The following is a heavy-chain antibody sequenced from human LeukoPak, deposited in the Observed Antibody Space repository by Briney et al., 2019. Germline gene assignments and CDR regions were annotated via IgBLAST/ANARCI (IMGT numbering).Heavy chain of an antibody. J-gene: IGHJ3*02. CDR3: TTGSSGWYGDDAFDI. CDR1: GFTFSSYA. CDR2: ISYDGSNK. Sequence: GGSLRLSCAASGFTFSSYAMHWVRQAPGKGLEWVAVISYDGSNKYYADSVKGRFTISRDNSKNTLYLQMNSLRAEDTAVYYCTTGSSGWYGDDAFDIWGQGTMVTVSS. D-gene: IGHD6-19*01. V-gene: IGHV3-30-3*01.